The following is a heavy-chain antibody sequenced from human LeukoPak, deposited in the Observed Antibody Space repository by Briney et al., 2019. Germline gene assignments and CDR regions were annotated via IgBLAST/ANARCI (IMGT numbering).Heavy chain of an antibody. V-gene: IGHV3-74*01. Sequence: GGSLRLSCAASGFTFSSYWMHWVRQAPGKGLVWVSRINSDGSSTSYADSVKRRFTISRDNAKNTLYLQMNSLRAEDTAVYYCARARYGGNYYFDYWGQGTLVTVS. CDR3: ARARYGGNYYFDY. J-gene: IGHJ4*02. CDR1: GFTFSSYW. CDR2: INSDGSST. D-gene: IGHD4-23*01.